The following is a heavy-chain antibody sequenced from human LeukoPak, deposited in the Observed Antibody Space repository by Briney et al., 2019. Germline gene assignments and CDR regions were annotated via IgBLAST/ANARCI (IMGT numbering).Heavy chain of an antibody. J-gene: IGHJ4*02. CDR1: GFTFSNYA. CDR3: AKAGQSSSWYYFEY. Sequence: GGSLRLSCAPSGFTFSNYAITWVRQAPGKGLEWVSTITGSGGNTYYADSMKGRFTISRDNSKNTLYLQMNGLRDEDTAVYYCAKAGQSSSWYYFEYWGQGTLVTVSS. V-gene: IGHV3-23*01. D-gene: IGHD6-13*01. CDR2: ITGSGGNT.